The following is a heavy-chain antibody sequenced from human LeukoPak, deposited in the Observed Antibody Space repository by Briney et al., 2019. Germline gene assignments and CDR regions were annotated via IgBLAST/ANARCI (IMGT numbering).Heavy chain of an antibody. D-gene: IGHD3-10*01. Sequence: PSETLSLTCAVYGVSFSGYYWSWIRQPPGKGLEWIGEINHSGSTNYNPSLKSRVTISVDTSKNQFSLKLSSVTAADTAVYYCARLEGSRAPAGFDYWGQGTLVTVSS. V-gene: IGHV4-34*01. J-gene: IGHJ4*02. CDR2: INHSGST. CDR1: GVSFSGYY. CDR3: ARLEGSRAPAGFDY.